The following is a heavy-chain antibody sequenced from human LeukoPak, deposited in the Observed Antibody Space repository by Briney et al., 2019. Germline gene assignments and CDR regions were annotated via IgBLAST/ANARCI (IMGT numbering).Heavy chain of an antibody. D-gene: IGHD4/OR15-4a*01. CDR3: AKDSSVLPNALDL. Sequence: GGSLRLSCAASGFRFDRYAMTWVRQAPGKGLEWVSAISYSGASPDYGDSVKGRFTISRDNSKNTVYLQMNSLRDEDTALYYCAKDSSVLPNALDLWGQGTMVTVSS. CDR1: GFRFDRYA. V-gene: IGHV3-23*01. CDR2: ISYSGASP. J-gene: IGHJ3*01.